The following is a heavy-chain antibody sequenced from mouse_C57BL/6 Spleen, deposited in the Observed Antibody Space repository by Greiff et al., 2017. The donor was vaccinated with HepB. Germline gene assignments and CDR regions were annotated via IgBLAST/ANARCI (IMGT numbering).Heavy chain of an antibody. J-gene: IGHJ1*03. CDR3: ARGNWYFDV. Sequence: DVQLVESEGGLVQPGSSMKLSCTASGFTFSDYYMAWVRQVPEKGLEWVANINYDGSSTYYLDSLKSRFIISRDNAKNILYLQMSSLKSEDTATYYCARGNWYFDVWGTGTTVTVSS. CDR2: INYDGSST. V-gene: IGHV5-16*01. CDR1: GFTFSDYY.